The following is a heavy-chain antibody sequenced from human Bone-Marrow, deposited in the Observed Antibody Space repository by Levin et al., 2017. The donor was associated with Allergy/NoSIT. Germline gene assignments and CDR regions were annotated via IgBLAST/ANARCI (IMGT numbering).Heavy chain of an antibody. V-gene: IGHV3-9*01. CDR3: AKHRFVMSAYDGVDG. J-gene: IGHJ3*01. D-gene: IGHD3-16*01. CDR1: GFTFDDYG. CDR2: INWNGKKM. Sequence: QAGGSLRLSCAASGFTFDDYGMDWVRQLPGKGLEWVSGINWNGKKMDYADSVKGRFTITRDNATNSLFLQMNSLRADDTALYYCAKHRFVMSAYDGVDGWGPGIMVIVSS.